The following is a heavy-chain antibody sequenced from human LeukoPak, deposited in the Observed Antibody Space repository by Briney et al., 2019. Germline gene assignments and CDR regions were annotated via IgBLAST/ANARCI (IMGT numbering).Heavy chain of an antibody. V-gene: IGHV4-61*01. CDR3: ARENFGIAATIDY. CDR2: TYYSGST. Sequence: PSETLSLTCTVSGGSVSSGSYYWSWIRQPPGKGLEWIGYTYYSGSTNYNPSLKSRVTISVDTSKNQFSLKLSSVTAADTAVYYCARENFGIAATIDYWGQGTLVTVSS. CDR1: GGSVSSGSYY. D-gene: IGHD6-25*01. J-gene: IGHJ4*02.